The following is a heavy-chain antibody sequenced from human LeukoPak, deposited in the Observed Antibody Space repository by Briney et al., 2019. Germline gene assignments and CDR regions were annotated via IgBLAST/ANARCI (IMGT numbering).Heavy chain of an antibody. CDR1: GFTFSSYA. J-gene: IGHJ4*02. Sequence: GVSLRLSCAASGFTFSSYAMSWVRQAPGKGLVWVSAICGSGGSTYHADSVKGGFTISRDNSKNTLYLQMNSLRAEDTAVYYWAKDRGRLQSLDYWGQGTLVTVSS. CDR2: ICGSGGST. CDR3: AKDRGRLQSLDY. D-gene: IGHD6-25*01. V-gene: IGHV3-23*01.